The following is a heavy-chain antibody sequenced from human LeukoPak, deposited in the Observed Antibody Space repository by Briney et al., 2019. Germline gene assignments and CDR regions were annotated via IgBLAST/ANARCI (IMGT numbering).Heavy chain of an antibody. Sequence: GGSLRLSCVASGFTLRSYVMNWVRQTPGKGLEWVSSISGSGDSTIYADSVKGRFSISRDNSKNTLYLQVNGLRTEDTAVYYCAKDRLLNCRGDCYIFDYWGQGTVVTVSS. CDR3: AKDRLLNCRGDCYIFDY. CDR2: ISGSGDST. CDR1: GFTLRSYV. D-gene: IGHD2-21*02. J-gene: IGHJ4*02. V-gene: IGHV3-23*01.